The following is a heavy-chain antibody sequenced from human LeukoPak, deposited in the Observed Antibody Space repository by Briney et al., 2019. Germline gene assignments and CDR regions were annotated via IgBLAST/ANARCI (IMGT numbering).Heavy chain of an antibody. CDR1: GYTFTGYY. J-gene: IGHJ6*03. CDR3: ARDSGRFGEEYYYYYYYMDV. D-gene: IGHD3-10*01. V-gene: IGHV1-2*06. Sequence: ASVKVSCKASGYTFTGYYMHWVRQAPGQGLEWMGRINPNSGGTNYAQKFQGRVTMTRDTSISTAYMELSRLRSDDTAVYYCARDSGRFGEEYYYYYYYMDVWGKGTTVTASS. CDR2: INPNSGGT.